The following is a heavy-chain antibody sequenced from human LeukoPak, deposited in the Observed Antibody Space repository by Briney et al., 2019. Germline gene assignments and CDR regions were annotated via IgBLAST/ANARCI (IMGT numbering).Heavy chain of an antibody. CDR3: AREAYNWNIDVFDI. CDR1: GFTLSSYW. Sequence: GGSLRLSCAASGFTLSSYWMSWVRQAPGKGLAWVANIKQDGSEKYYVDSVKGRFTISRDNAKNSLYLQMNSLRAEDTAVYYCAREAYNWNIDVFDIWGQGTMVTVSS. J-gene: IGHJ3*02. D-gene: IGHD1/OR15-1a*01. CDR2: IKQDGSEK. V-gene: IGHV3-7*01.